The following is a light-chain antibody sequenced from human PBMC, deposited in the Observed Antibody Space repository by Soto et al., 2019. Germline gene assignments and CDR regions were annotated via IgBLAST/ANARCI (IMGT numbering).Light chain of an antibody. CDR1: SSDIGGYNS. CDR2: DVT. J-gene: IGLJ1*01. Sequence: VLTQSPSASGSPGQSVTISCTGTSSDIGGYNSVSWYQQHPGKAPKVMIYDVTKRPSGVPDRFSGSKSGNTASLTVSALQAEDEADYYCSSYTDRKHLVFGTGTKVTVL. V-gene: IGLV2-8*01. CDR3: SSYTDRKHLV.